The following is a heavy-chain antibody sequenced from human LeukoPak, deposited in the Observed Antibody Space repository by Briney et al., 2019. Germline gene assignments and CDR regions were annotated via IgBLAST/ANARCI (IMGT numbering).Heavy chain of an antibody. D-gene: IGHD5-24*01. CDR1: GDSINSFY. CDR3: ARHDGGDGYLLDL. CDR2: IYYSGTT. Sequence: PSETLSLTCTVPGDSINSFYWSWIRQPPGKGLEWIGYIYYSGTTSLNPSLKSRVTISIDTSKTLSLKLSSVTAADTAVYYCARHDGGDGYLLDLWGQGTLATVSS. J-gene: IGHJ4*02. V-gene: IGHV4-59*08.